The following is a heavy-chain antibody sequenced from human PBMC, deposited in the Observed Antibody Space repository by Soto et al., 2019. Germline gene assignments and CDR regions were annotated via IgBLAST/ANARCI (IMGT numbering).Heavy chain of an antibody. CDR2: IIPIFGTA. CDR1: GGTFSSYA. D-gene: IGHD2-8*01. J-gene: IGHJ6*02. Sequence: SVKVSCKASGGTFSSYAISWVRQAPGQGLEWMGGIIPIFGTANYAQKFQGRVTITADESTSTAYMELSSLRSEDTAVYYCARTLDILLMVYAIHPGYYYGMDVWGQGTTVTVSS. CDR3: ARTLDILLMVYAIHPGYYYGMDV. V-gene: IGHV1-69*13.